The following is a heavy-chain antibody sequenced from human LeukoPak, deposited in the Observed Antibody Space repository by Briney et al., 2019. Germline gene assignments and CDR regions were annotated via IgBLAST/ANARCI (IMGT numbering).Heavy chain of an antibody. CDR1: GGSFSGYY. Sequence: SETLSLTCAVYGGSFSGYYWSWIRQPPGKGLEWIGEINHSGSTNYNPSLKSRVTISVDTSKNQFSLKLSSVTAADTAVYYCARIHLTIFGVATTGDFDYWGQGTLVTVSS. CDR2: INHSGST. D-gene: IGHD3-3*01. V-gene: IGHV4-34*01. J-gene: IGHJ4*02. CDR3: ARIHLTIFGVATTGDFDY.